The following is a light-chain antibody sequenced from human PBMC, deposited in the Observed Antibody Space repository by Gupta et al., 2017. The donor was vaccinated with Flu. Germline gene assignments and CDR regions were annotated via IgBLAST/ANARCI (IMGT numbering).Light chain of an antibody. Sequence: PGERATLSCRASQSVSSYLAWYQQRPGQAPRLLIYDASNRATGIPARFSGSGSGTDFTLTISSLEPEDFAVYYCQQRSNWLTFGGGTKVEIK. CDR2: DAS. J-gene: IGKJ4*01. V-gene: IGKV3-11*01. CDR3: QQRSNWLT. CDR1: QSVSSY.